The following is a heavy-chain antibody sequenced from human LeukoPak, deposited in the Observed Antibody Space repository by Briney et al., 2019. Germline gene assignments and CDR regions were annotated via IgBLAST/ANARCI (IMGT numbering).Heavy chain of an antibody. Sequence: GGSLRLSCAASGFTVSSNHMSWLRQAPGKRLEWVSVIYSGGTTYYAGSVKGRFTLSRDNSKNTLYLQMNSLRAEDTAVYYCARGYCSGGNCYHFDYWGQGALVTVSS. CDR2: IYSGGTT. J-gene: IGHJ4*02. V-gene: IGHV3-53*01. CDR3: ARGYCSGGNCYHFDY. CDR1: GFTVSSNH. D-gene: IGHD2-15*01.